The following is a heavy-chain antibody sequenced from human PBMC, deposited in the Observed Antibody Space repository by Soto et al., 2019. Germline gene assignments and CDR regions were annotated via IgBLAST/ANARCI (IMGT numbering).Heavy chain of an antibody. CDR3: AKWNGGFDY. V-gene: IGHV3-30*18. CDR1: GFTFSSYG. Sequence: QVQLVESGGGVVQPGRSLRLSCAASGFTFSSYGMHWVRQAPGKGLEWVAVISYDGSYKYYADSVKGRFTISRDNSKNTLYLQMNSLRAEDTAVFYCAKWNGGFDYWGQGTLVTVSS. D-gene: IGHD3-16*01. J-gene: IGHJ4*02. CDR2: ISYDGSYK.